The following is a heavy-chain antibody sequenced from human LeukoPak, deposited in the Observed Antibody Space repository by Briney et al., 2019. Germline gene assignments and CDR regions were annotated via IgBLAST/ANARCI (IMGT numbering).Heavy chain of an antibody. CDR2: INPSGGST. Sequence: ASVKVSCKASGYTFTSYYMHWVRQAPGQGLEWMGIINPSGGSTSYAQKLQGRVTMTTDTSTSTAYMELRSLRSDDTAVYYCARDNRGSYVYWGQGTLVTVSS. CDR1: GYTFTSYY. J-gene: IGHJ4*02. D-gene: IGHD1-26*01. CDR3: ARDNRGSYVY. V-gene: IGHV1-46*01.